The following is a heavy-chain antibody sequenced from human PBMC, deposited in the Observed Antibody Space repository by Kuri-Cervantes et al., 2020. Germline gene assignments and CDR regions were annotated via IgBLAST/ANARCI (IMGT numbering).Heavy chain of an antibody. V-gene: IGHV4-34*09. J-gene: IGHJ3*02. Sequence: SQTLSLTCAVYGGSFSGYYWSWIRQPPGKGLEWIGEINHSGSTNYNPSLKSRVTISVDTSKNQFSLKRSSVTAADTAVYYCARAPYDYVWGSYSAFDIWGQGTMVTVSS. CDR3: ARAPYDYVWGSYSAFDI. CDR1: GGSFSGYY. D-gene: IGHD3-16*01. CDR2: INHSGST.